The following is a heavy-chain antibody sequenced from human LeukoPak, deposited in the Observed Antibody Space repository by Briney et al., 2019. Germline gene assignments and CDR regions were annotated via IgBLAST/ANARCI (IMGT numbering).Heavy chain of an antibody. CDR1: GASISSDNYY. V-gene: IGHV4-61*02. CDR2: IYSSGTT. J-gene: IGHJ5*02. CDR3: ARGRWIYGSGSYSFNWFDP. D-gene: IGHD3-10*01. Sequence: SETLSLTCSVSGASISSDNYYWTWIRQPAGKGLEWIGRIYSSGTTSYNPSLRNRLTISLDTSKNQFSLKLTSVTAADTAVYYCARGRWIYGSGSYSFNWFDPWGQGTLVTVSS.